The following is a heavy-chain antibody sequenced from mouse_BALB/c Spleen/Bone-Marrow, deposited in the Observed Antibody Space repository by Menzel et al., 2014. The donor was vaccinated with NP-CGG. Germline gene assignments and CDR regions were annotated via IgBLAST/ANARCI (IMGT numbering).Heavy chain of an antibody. Sequence: EVQRVESGGGLVQPGGSLKLSCAASGFNFRKYWMNWVRQTPGKGLEWVGEINSDSSTINYSPCLMDKFIISRDNTKNTLYLQMSKVKTEDTAVYYCVREGIRPWFVYWGQGTLVTVSA. CDR1: GFNFRKYW. CDR2: INSDSSTI. CDR3: VREGIRPWFVY. J-gene: IGHJ3*01. V-gene: IGHV4-1*02.